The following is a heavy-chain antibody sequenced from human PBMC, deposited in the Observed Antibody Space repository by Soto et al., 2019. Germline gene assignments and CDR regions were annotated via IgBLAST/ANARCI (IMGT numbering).Heavy chain of an antibody. D-gene: IGHD2-2*01. V-gene: IGHV3-9*01. J-gene: IGHJ5*02. CDR2: ISWNSGSI. CDR1: GFTFDDYA. Sequence: GGSLRLSCAASGFTFDDYAMHWVRQAPGKGLEWVSGISWNSGSIGYADSVKGRFTISRDNAKNSLYLQMNSLRAEDTALYYCAKDMGDGSTGINWFDPWGQGTLVTVSS. CDR3: AKDMGDGSTGINWFDP.